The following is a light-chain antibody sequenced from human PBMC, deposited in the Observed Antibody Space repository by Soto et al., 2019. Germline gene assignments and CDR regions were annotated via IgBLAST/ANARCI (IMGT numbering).Light chain of an antibody. J-gene: IGKJ4*01. CDR1: QTIFNW. CDR3: LQHNSYPLT. Sequence: DIQMTQTPSTLSASVGGRVTITCRASQTIFNWLAWYQQKQGKAPKRLIYAASSLQSGVPSRFSVSGSGTEVTITLSSLQPEDVETYDCLQHNSYPLTFGGGTKGDIK. V-gene: IGKV1-17*01. CDR2: AAS.